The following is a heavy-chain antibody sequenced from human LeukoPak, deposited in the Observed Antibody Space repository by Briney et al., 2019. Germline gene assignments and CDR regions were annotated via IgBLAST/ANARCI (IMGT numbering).Heavy chain of an antibody. D-gene: IGHD3-16*01. CDR2: IYYSGST. Sequence: SETLSLTCTVSGGSISSGSYYWNWIRQPPGKGLEWIGYIYYSGSTNYNPSLKSRVTISVDTSKNQFSLNLTSVTAADTAVYYCARFTPQGYGWGGYNRFDPWGQGTLVIVSS. V-gene: IGHV4-61*01. J-gene: IGHJ5*02. CDR3: ARFTPQGYGWGGYNRFDP. CDR1: GGSISSGSYY.